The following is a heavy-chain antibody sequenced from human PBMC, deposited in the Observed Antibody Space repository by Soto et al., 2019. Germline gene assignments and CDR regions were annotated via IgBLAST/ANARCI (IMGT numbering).Heavy chain of an antibody. CDR2: ITGTGGDT. V-gene: IGHV3-23*01. Sequence: EVQLLESGGGLVQPGGSLRLSCAASGFPLSTYGMSWVRQAPGKGLEWVSSITGTGGDTYYADSVKGRFTSSRDNSNNMLYLQMNSLRVEDTAVYYCARIRGYWSGLDVWGQGTKITVSS. J-gene: IGHJ6*02. CDR1: GFPLSTYG. D-gene: IGHD2-8*02. CDR3: ARIRGYWSGLDV.